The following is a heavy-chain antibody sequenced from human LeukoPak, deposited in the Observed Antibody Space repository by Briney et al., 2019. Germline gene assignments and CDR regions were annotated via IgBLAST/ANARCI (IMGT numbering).Heavy chain of an antibody. V-gene: IGHV4-59*01. CDR2: IYYSGDT. CDR3: ARDKQPGDY. D-gene: IGHD5-18*01. J-gene: IGHJ4*02. Sequence: SETLSLTCTVSGDSISPYYWGWIRQPPGKGLEWIGYIYYSGDTTYNPPLKSRVTMSVDTSKNQFSLKLTSVTAADTAVYYCARDKQPGDYWGQGTLVTVSS. CDR1: GDSISPYY.